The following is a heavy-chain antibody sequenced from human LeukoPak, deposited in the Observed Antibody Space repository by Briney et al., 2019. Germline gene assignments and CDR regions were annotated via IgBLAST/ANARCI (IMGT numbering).Heavy chain of an antibody. J-gene: IGHJ4*02. CDR3: ARSYGSGSSAGY. Sequence: SETLSLTCTVSGGSISSSNYYWGWLRQPPGKGLEWIGSIYYSGGTYYNPSLKSRVTISVDTSKNQFSLKVSSVTAADTAVYYCARSYGSGSSAGYWGQGTLVTVSS. D-gene: IGHD3-10*01. CDR1: GGSISSSNYY. CDR2: IYYSGGT. V-gene: IGHV4-39*01.